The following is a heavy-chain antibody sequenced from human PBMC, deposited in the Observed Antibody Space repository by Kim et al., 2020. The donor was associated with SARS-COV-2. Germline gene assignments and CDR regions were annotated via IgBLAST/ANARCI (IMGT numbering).Heavy chain of an antibody. Sequence: GGSLRLSCAASGFTFSSYAMSWVRQAPGKGLEWVSAISGSGGSTYYADSVKGRFTISRDNSKNTLYLQMNSLRAEDTAVYYCAKYPHYYGSGSYFYYWGQGTLVTVSS. V-gene: IGHV3-23*01. CDR3: AKYPHYYGSGSYFYY. J-gene: IGHJ4*02. CDR2: ISGSGGST. CDR1: GFTFSSYA. D-gene: IGHD3-10*01.